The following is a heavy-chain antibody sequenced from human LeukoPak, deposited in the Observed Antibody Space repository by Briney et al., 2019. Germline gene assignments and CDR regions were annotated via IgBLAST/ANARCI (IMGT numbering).Heavy chain of an antibody. CDR1: GYTFSGYH. V-gene: IGHV1-2*02. Sequence: PRASVKVSCKASGYTFSGYHMHWVRQAPGEGLEGIGWINPNGGGTKYAQKFQGRVTMTRDTSISTAYVELSGLRSDDTAVYYCAREYCSNSNCYICHYWGQGTLVTVSS. J-gene: IGHJ4*02. CDR2: INPNGGGT. D-gene: IGHD2-2*02. CDR3: AREYCSNSNCYICHY.